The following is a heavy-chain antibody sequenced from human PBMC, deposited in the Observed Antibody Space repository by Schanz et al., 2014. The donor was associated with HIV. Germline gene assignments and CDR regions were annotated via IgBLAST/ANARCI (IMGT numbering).Heavy chain of an antibody. CDR3: ASGVRGHYYYYAMDV. D-gene: IGHD3-16*01. Sequence: QVQLVESGGGVVQPGRSLRLSCAASGFTFRSYGMHWVRQAPGKGLEWVAASWYDGNTEYYADSVKGRFTISRDNSKNTLILQMNSLRAEDTAVYYCASGVRGHYYYYAMDVWGQGTTVTVSS. CDR1: GFTFRSYG. CDR2: SWYDGNTE. J-gene: IGHJ6*02. V-gene: IGHV3-33*01.